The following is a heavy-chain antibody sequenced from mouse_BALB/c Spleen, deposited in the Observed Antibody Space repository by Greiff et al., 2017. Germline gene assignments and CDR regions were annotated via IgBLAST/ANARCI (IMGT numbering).Heavy chain of an antibody. J-gene: IGHJ3*01. D-gene: IGHD1-1*01. CDR2: ISDGGSYT. CDR1: GFTFSDYY. CDR3: ARDRAPSTEGSWFAY. V-gene: IGHV5-4*02. Sequence: EVKLVESGGGLVKPGGPLKLSCAASGFTFSDYYMYWVRQTPEKRLEWVATISDGGSYTYYPDSVKGRFTISRDNAKNNLYLQMSSLKSEDTAMYYCARDRAPSTEGSWFAYWGQGTLVTVSA.